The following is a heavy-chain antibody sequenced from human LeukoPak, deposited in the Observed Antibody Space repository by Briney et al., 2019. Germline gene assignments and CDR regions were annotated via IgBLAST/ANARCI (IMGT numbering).Heavy chain of an antibody. D-gene: IGHD4-17*01. CDR1: GFTFSRST. J-gene: IGHJ3*02. Sequence: GGSLRLSCVVSGFTFSRSTMNWVRQAPGKGLEWDSSISSTSTYIYYADSVKGRFTISRDNAKKSLYLQMNSLRGEDTAVYYCASDDYGDYEDGFDIWGQGTMVTVSS. CDR2: ISSTSTYI. V-gene: IGHV3-21*01. CDR3: ASDDYGDYEDGFDI.